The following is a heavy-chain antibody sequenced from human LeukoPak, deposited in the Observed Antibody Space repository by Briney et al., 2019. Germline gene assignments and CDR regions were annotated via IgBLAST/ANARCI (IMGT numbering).Heavy chain of an antibody. CDR3: ARIKGHSSGYYLDP. CDR1: GGSISSSSYY. Sequence: PSETLSLTCTVSGGSISSSSYYWGWIRQPPGKGLEWIGSIYYSGSTYYNPSLKSRVTISVDTSKNQLSLKLSSVTAADTAVYYCARIKGHSSGYYLDPWGQGTLVTVSS. CDR2: IYYSGST. V-gene: IGHV4-39*07. J-gene: IGHJ5*02. D-gene: IGHD3-22*01.